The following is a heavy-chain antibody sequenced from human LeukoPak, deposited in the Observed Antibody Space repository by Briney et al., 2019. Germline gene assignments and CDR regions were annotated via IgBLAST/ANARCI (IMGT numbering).Heavy chain of an antibody. J-gene: IGHJ4*02. CDR2: IYYSGST. CDR1: GGSFSSGSYY. D-gene: IGHD2-21*02. V-gene: IGHV4-61*01. Sequence: SETLSLTCTVSGGSFSSGSYYWSWIRQPPGKGLEWIGYIYYSGSTNYNPSLKSRVTISVDTSKNQFSLKLSSVTAADTAVYYCARDRGDCPDYWGQGTLVTVSS. CDR3: ARDRGDCPDY.